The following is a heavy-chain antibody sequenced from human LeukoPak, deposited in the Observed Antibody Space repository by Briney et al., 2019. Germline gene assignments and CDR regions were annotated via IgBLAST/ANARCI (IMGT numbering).Heavy chain of an antibody. CDR1: GFTFSSYW. V-gene: IGHV3-7*01. J-gene: IGHJ4*02. CDR2: IKQDGSEK. CDR3: AKEIGIAVREADY. Sequence: PGGSLRLSCAASGFTFSSYWMSWVRQAPGKGLEWVANIKQDGSEKYYVDSVKGRFTISRDNAKNSLYLQMNSLRAEDTAVYYCAKEIGIAVREADYWGQGTLVTVSS. D-gene: IGHD6-19*01.